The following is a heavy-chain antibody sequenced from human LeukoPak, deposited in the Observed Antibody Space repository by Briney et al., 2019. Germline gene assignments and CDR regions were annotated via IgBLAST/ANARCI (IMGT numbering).Heavy chain of an antibody. CDR1: GFTFSNYA. V-gene: IGHV3-66*01. J-gene: IGHJ4*02. D-gene: IGHD6-6*01. CDR3: ARDQGSSSLALDY. Sequence: GGSLRLSCAASGFTFSNYAMHWVRQAPGKGLEWVSLIYGGGSTYYADSVKGRFTISRDNSKNTLCLQMNSLRAEDTAVYYCARDQGSSSLALDYWGQGTLVTVSS. CDR2: IYGGGST.